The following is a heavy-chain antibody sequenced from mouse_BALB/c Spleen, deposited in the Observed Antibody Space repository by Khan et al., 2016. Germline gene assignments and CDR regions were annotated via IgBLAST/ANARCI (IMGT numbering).Heavy chain of an antibody. J-gene: IGHJ1*01. CDR3: VRDFYYYGRGGCFDV. D-gene: IGHD1-1*01. V-gene: IGHV10S3*01. CDR1: GFTFNTNA. CDR2: IRSNSNNYAT. Sequence: EVKLVETGGGLVQPKGSLKLSCAASGFTFNTNAMNWVRQAPGKGLEWVARIRSNSNNYATYYADSVKDRFTISRDDPPSILYLQMNNLKTEDTARYYCVRDFYYYGRGGCFDVWGAGTTVTVSS.